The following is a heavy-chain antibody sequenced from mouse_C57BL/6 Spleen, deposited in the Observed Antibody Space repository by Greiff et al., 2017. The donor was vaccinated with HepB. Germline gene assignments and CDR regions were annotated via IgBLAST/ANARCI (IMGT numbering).Heavy chain of an antibody. Sequence: EVMLVESGGGLVQPGGSLSLSCAASGFTFTDYYMSWVRQPPGKALEWLGFIRNKANGYTTEYSASVKGRFTISRDNSQSILYLQMNALRAEDSATYYCARYIGDDYDAYWYFDVWGTGTTVTVSS. CDR1: GFTFTDYY. D-gene: IGHD2-4*01. V-gene: IGHV7-3*01. J-gene: IGHJ1*03. CDR2: IRNKANGYTT. CDR3: ARYIGDDYDAYWYFDV.